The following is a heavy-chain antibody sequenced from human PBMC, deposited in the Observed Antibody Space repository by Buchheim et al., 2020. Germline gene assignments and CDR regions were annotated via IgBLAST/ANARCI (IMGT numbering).Heavy chain of an antibody. J-gene: IGHJ6*03. D-gene: IGHD3-16*01. Sequence: VQLVESGGGVVQPGRSLRLSCAASGFTFSSYEMNWVRQAPGKGLEWVSYISSSGSTIYYADSVKGRFTISRDNAKNSLYLQMNSLRAEDTAVYYCAREGWGFGDYYYYYYMDVWGKGTT. V-gene: IGHV3-48*03. CDR1: GFTFSSYE. CDR2: ISSSGSTI. CDR3: AREGWGFGDYYYYYYMDV.